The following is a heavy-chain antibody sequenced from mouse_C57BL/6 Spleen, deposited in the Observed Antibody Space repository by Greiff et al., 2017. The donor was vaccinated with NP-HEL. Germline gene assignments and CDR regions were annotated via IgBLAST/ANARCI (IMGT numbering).Heavy chain of an antibody. D-gene: IGHD2-4*01. CDR3: ARREYDYDGEKNFDV. J-gene: IGHJ1*03. CDR1: GFTFSDYG. Sequence: EVKLVESGGGLVKPGGSLKLSCAASGFTFSDYGMHWVRQAPEKGLEWVAYISSGSSTIYYADTVKGRFTISRDNAKNTLFLQMTSLRSEDTAMYYCARREYDYDGEKNFDVWGTGTTVTVSS. CDR2: ISSGSSTI. V-gene: IGHV5-17*01.